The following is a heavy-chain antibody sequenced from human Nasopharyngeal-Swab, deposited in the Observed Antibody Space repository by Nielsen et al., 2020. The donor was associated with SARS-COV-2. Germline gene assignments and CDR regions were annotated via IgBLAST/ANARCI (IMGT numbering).Heavy chain of an antibody. J-gene: IGHJ6*03. CDR3: AREPTYYYDSSGTPYYYYMDV. V-gene: IGHV1-69*13. CDR1: GGTFSSYA. CDR2: FIPIFGTA. D-gene: IGHD3-22*01. Sequence: SVKVSCKASGGTFSSYAISWVRQAPGQGLEWMGGFIPIFGTANYAQKFQGRVTITADESTSTAYMELSSLRSEDTAVYYCAREPTYYYDSSGTPYYYYMDVWGKGTTVTVSS.